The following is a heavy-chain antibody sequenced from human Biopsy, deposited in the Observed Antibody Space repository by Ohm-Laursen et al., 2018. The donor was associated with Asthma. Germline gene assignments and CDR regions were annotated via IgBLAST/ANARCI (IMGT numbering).Heavy chain of an antibody. CDR2: ISFDGSNK. V-gene: IGHV3-30*18. CDR1: GFTFSNYG. D-gene: IGHD1-26*01. CDR3: AKEVFPGWELRRGPDS. Sequence: SLRLSCTASGFTFSNYGMHWVRQAPGKGLEWVAVISFDGSNKDFADSVKGRFTISGDNSRNTLHLEMNSLRAEDTAVYFCAKEVFPGWELRRGPDSWGQGTLVTVSS. J-gene: IGHJ4*02.